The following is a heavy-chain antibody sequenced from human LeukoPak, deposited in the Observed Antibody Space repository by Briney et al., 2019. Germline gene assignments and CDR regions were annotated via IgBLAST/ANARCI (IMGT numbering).Heavy chain of an antibody. CDR1: GGSISSGSYY. CDR3: ARDREDIVATHYYYYMDV. CDR2: IYTSGST. D-gene: IGHD5-12*01. V-gene: IGHV4-61*02. Sequence: SQTLSLTRTVSGGSISSGSYYWSWIRQPAGKGLEWIGRIYTSGSTNYNPSLKSRVTISVDTSKNQFSLKLSSVTAADTAVYYCARDREDIVATHYYYYMDVWGKGTTVTVSS. J-gene: IGHJ6*03.